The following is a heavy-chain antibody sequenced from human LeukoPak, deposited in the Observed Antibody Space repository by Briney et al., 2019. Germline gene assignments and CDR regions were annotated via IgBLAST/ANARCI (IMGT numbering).Heavy chain of an antibody. Sequence: PGGSLRLSCAASGFTFSDYWMRWVRQAPGKGLVWVSRIKSDGSSTSYADSVKGRFTITRDSAKNTLYLQMNSLRAEDTAVYYCARRTGNYYGYWGQGTLVTVSS. CDR3: ARRTGNYYGY. J-gene: IGHJ4*02. V-gene: IGHV3-74*01. CDR1: GFTFSDYW. D-gene: IGHD3/OR15-3a*01. CDR2: IKSDGSST.